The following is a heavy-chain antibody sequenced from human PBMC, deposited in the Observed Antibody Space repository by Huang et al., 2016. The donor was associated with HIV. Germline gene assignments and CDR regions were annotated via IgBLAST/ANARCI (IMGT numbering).Heavy chain of an antibody. V-gene: IGHV1-69*10. CDR3: AREGQNWLGKPFGALAF. D-gene: IGHD3-16*01. CDR1: GVPFRDYA. J-gene: IGHJ4*03. CDR2: IIPRFGLT. Sequence: QAQLVQSGAAGMKPGSSVRGSCKAPGVPFRDYAFSWVRRAPGLGLDWMGGIIPRFGLTTYAPSLQGRVTISADKSSTTVYLELTSLRSGDTAVYYCAREGQNWLGKPFGALAFWGQGTEVIVSS.